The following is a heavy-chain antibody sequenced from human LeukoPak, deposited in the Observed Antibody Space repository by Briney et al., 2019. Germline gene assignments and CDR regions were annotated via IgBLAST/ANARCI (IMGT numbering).Heavy chain of an antibody. J-gene: IGHJ4*02. CDR2: IIPIFGIA. D-gene: IGHD3-22*01. CDR1: GGTFSSYA. CDR3: ARGGGYYSIPFDY. V-gene: IGHV1-69*04. Sequence: SVKVSCKASGGTFSSYAISWVRQAPGQVLEWMGRIIPIFGIANYAQKFQGRVTITADKSTSTAYMELSSLRSEDTAVYYCARGGGYYSIPFDYWGQGTLVTVSS.